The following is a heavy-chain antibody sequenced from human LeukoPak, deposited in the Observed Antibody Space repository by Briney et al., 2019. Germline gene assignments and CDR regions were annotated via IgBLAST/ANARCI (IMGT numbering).Heavy chain of an antibody. Sequence: KLGGSLQTSCKGSGYRFTSYWIGGVRQMPGKGLGWMGIIYPGDSDTRYSPSFQGQVTISADKSISTACLQWSSLKASDTAMYYCARTRVTTGKTGFDPWGQGTLVTVSS. CDR3: ARTRVTTGKTGFDP. CDR2: IYPGDSDT. J-gene: IGHJ5*02. CDR1: GYRFTSYW. V-gene: IGHV5-51*01. D-gene: IGHD1-1*01.